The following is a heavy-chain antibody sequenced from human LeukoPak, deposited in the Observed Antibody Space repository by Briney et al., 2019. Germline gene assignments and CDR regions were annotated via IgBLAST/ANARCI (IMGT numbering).Heavy chain of an antibody. CDR3: ARAAQLAARRTYFDY. D-gene: IGHD6-6*01. J-gene: IGHJ4*02. Sequence: ASVKVSCKASGYTFTGYYMHWVRQAPGQGLEWMGWINSNSGGTNYAQKFQGRVTMTRDTSISTAYMELSGLRSDDTAVYYCARAAQLAARRTYFDYWGQGTLVTVSS. CDR2: INSNSGGT. V-gene: IGHV1-2*02. CDR1: GYTFTGYY.